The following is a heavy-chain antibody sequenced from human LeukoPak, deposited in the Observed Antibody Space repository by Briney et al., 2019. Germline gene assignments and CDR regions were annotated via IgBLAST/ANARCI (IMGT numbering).Heavy chain of an antibody. J-gene: IGHJ3*02. CDR2: ISANNGKT. D-gene: IGHD1-26*01. Sequence: ASVKVSCKASGYTFTSYGISWVRQAPGQGLEWMGWISANNGKTHYEQKLQGRVTMTTDTSTSTAYMELSSLRSEDTAVYYCARDVIVGALSAFDIWGQGTMVTVSS. CDR3: ARDVIVGALSAFDI. V-gene: IGHV1-18*01. CDR1: GYTFTSYG.